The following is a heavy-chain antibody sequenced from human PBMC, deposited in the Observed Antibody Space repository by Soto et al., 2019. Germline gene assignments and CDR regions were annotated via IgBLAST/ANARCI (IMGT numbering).Heavy chain of an antibody. CDR1: GGSVSSGSYY. CDR2: IYYSGST. V-gene: IGHV4-61*01. CDR3: ARDPSGSPEIFDY. J-gene: IGHJ4*02. Sequence: SETLSLTCTVSGGSVSSGSYYWSWIRQPPGKGLEWIGYIYYSGSTNYNPSLKSRVTISVDTSKNQFSLKLSSVTAADTAVYYCARDPSGSPEIFDYWGQGTLVTVSS. D-gene: IGHD1-26*01.